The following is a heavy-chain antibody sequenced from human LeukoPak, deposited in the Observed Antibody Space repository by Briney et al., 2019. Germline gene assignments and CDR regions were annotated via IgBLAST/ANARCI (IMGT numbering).Heavy chain of an antibody. CDR3: AKVGGSSWYPSHFDY. CDR1: GFTFSSYG. CDR2: ISGSGGST. V-gene: IGHV3-23*01. Sequence: GGTLRLSCAASGFTFSSYGISWVRQVPGKGLECVSAISGSGGSTYYADSVKGRFTISRDNSKNTLYLQMNSLRAEDTAVYYCAKVGGSSWYPSHFDYWGQGTLVTVSS. D-gene: IGHD6-13*01. J-gene: IGHJ4*02.